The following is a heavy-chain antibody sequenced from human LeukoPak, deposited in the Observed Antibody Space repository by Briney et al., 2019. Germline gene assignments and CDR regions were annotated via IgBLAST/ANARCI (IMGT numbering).Heavy chain of an antibody. J-gene: IGHJ4*02. CDR3: ARGSSSSWYQFDY. CDR2: IKQDGSEK. D-gene: IGHD6-13*01. V-gene: IGHV3-7*01. Sequence: GGSLRLSCAASGFTFSSYWMSWVRQAPGKGLEWVANIKQDGSEKYYVDSVKGRFTISKDNAKNSLYLQMNSLRAEDTAVYYCARGSSSSWYQFDYWGQGTLVTVSS. CDR1: GFTFSSYW.